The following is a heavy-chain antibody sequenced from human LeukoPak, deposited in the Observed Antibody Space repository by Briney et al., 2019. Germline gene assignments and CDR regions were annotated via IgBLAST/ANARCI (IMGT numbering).Heavy chain of an antibody. D-gene: IGHD5-24*01. Sequence: TSETLSLTCTVSGGSISSYYWNWIRQPPGKGLEWIGYIYYSGSSGSTNYNPSLRSRVTTSADTSKNQFSLKMTSVTAADTAVYYCAGGGDGYQSRFDYWAREPCSPSPQ. CDR2: IYYSGSSGST. V-gene: IGHV4-59*01. J-gene: IGHJ4*02. CDR1: GGSISSYY. CDR3: AGGGDGYQSRFDY.